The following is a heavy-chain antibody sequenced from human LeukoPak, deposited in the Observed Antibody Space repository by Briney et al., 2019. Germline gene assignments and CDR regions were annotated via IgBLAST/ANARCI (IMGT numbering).Heavy chain of an antibody. CDR2: INHSGST. CDR1: GGSFSGYY. Sequence: PSETLSLTCAVYGGSFSGYYWSWIRQPPGKGLEWIGEINHSGSTNYNPSLKSRVTISVDTSKNQFSLKLSSVTAADTAVYYCARGPAAQYYYGSGSYSYWGQGTLVTVSS. V-gene: IGHV4-34*01. D-gene: IGHD3-10*01. J-gene: IGHJ4*02. CDR3: ARGPAAQYYYGSGSYSY.